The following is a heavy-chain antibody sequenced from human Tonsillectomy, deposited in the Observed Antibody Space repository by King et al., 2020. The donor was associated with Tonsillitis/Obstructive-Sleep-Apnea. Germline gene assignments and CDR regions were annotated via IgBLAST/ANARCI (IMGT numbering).Heavy chain of an antibody. V-gene: IGHV4-61*01. CDR3: ARVAIFGVVPSFDY. CDR2: IYYSGSP. CDR1: GGSVSSGSYY. J-gene: IGHJ4*02. D-gene: IGHD3-3*01. Sequence: LPLQESGPGLVKPSETLSLTCTVSGGSVSSGSYYWSWIRQPPGKGLEWIGYIYYSGSPNYNPSLKSRVTISVDTSKNQFSLNLTSVTAADTAVYYCARVAIFGVVPSFDYWGQGTLVTVSS.